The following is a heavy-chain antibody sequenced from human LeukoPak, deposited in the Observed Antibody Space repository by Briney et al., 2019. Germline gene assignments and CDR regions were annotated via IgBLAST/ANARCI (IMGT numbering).Heavy chain of an antibody. CDR1: GYTLTSYA. CDR2: INAGNDNT. Sequence: GASVKVSCKASGYTLTSYAMHWVRQAPGQRLEWRGSINAGNDNTKYAQKLQGRVTMTTDTSTSTAYMELRSLRSDDTAVYYCARDLKYYDYVWGSSDRPHHPRFDNWGQGTLVTVSS. CDR3: ARDLKYYDYVWGSSDRPHHPRFDN. J-gene: IGHJ4*02. D-gene: IGHD3-16*01. V-gene: IGHV1-3*01.